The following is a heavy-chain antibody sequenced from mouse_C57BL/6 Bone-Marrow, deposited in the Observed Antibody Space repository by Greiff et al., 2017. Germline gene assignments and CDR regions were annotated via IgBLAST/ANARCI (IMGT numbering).Heavy chain of an antibody. CDR3: ARWGITTPWFAY. CDR1: EYEFPSHD. J-gene: IGHJ3*01. D-gene: IGHD2-4*01. V-gene: IGHV5-2*03. CDR2: INSDGGST. Sequence: DVKLVESGGGLVQPGESLKLSCESNEYEFPSHDMSWVRKTPEKRLELVAAINSDGGSTYYPDAMERRFIISRDNTKKTLYLQMSSLRSEDTALYYCARWGITTPWFAYWGQGTLVTVSA.